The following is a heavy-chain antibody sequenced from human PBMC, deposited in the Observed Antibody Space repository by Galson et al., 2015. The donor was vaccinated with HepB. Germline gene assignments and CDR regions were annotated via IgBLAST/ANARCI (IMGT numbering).Heavy chain of an antibody. D-gene: IGHD2-15*01. CDR3: ARDPGYCSGGSGPYWYFDP. V-gene: IGHV7-4-1*02. CDR2: INTNTGNP. Sequence: SVKVSCKASGYTFTSYAMNWVRQAPGQGLEWMGWINTNTGNPTYAQVFTGRFVFSLDNSVSTAYLQISSLKVEDTAVYYCARDPGYCSGGSGPYWYFDPWGRGTLVTVSS. CDR1: GYTFTSYA. J-gene: IGHJ2*01.